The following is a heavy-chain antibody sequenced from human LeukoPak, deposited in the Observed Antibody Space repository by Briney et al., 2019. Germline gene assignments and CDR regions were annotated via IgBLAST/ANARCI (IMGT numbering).Heavy chain of an antibody. V-gene: IGHV3-30-3*01. CDR3: ARVVVPAANTPGY. Sequence: GGSLRLSCAIYGLPFSDYSMHWVRQAPGKGLEWVAVISYDGSNKYYADSVKGRFTISRGNSKNTLYLQMNSLRAEDTAVYYCARVVVPAANTPGYWGQGTLVTVSS. CDR2: ISYDGSNK. CDR1: GLPFSDYS. J-gene: IGHJ4*02. D-gene: IGHD2-2*01.